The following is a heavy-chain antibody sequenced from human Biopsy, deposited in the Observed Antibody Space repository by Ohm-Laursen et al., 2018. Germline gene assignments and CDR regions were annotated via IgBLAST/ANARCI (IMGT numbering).Heavy chain of an antibody. J-gene: IGHJ5*02. V-gene: IGHV4-59*07. CDR3: ARTPRDSFWSGSYKRGLWFDP. CDR1: GGSIISYY. Sequence: SDTLSLTCCVSGGSIISYYWTWIRQPPGKGLEWIGHVYNGGITNYNPSLKSRVTISKDTSKNQFSLQVNSVTAADTAVYYCARTPRDSFWSGSYKRGLWFDPWGQGTLVIVSP. CDR2: VYNGGIT. D-gene: IGHD3-3*01.